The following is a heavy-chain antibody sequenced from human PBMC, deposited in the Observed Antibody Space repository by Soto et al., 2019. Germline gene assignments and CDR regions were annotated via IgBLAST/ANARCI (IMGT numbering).Heavy chain of an antibody. J-gene: IGHJ4*02. CDR1: GYSISGGYY. V-gene: IGHV4-38-2*01. CDR2: IYHSGSP. CDR3: ARGGERITMIVVAPDY. Sequence: LSGTLSVICAVSGYSISGGYYGAWIRQPPGKGLEWIGSIYHSGSPYYNPSLKSRVTISVDTSKNQFSLKLSSVTAADTAVYYCARGGERITMIVVAPDYLGQVPLFTVSS. D-gene: IGHD3-22*01.